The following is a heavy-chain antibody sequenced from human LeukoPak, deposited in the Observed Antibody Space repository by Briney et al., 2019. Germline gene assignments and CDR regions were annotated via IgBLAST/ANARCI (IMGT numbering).Heavy chain of an antibody. Sequence: GASVKVSCKASGYTFTSYDINWVGQATGQGLEWMGWMNPNSGNTGYAQKFQGRVTMTRNTSISTAYMELSSLRSEDTAVYYCARGKGLLWFGELMANDYWGQGTLVTVSS. D-gene: IGHD3-10*01. J-gene: IGHJ4*02. V-gene: IGHV1-8*01. CDR2: MNPNSGNT. CDR3: ARGKGLLWFGELMANDY. CDR1: GYTFTSYD.